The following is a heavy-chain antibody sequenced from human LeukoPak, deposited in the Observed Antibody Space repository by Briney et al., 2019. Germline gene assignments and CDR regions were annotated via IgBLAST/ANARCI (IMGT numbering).Heavy chain of an antibody. CDR3: VRDSYMFGSDY. V-gene: IGHV3-48*03. D-gene: IGHD3-10*02. CDR2: ISNGGSTI. J-gene: IGHJ4*02. CDR1: GFTFTSYD. Sequence: GGSLRLSCVISGFTFTSYDFNWVRQAPGKGLEWVSYISNGGSTIYYADSVKGRFTISRDNAKNSVFLQMNTLRAEDTAVYYCVRDSYMFGSDYWGQGTLVTVSS.